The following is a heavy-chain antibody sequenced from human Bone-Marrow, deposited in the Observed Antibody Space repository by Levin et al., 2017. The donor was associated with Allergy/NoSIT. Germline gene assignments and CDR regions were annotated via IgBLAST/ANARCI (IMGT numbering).Heavy chain of an antibody. V-gene: IGHV4-39*01. CDR3: ARLFRGDAFDM. CDR2: IFYSGNT. CDR1: GGSIDSSDYY. Sequence: PSETLSLTCSVSGGSIDSSDYYWGWIRQSPGTGLEWIGSIFYSGNTYYNPSLKSRVTMSIDTSKNQFSLNLSSGTAADTAVYYCARLFRGDAFDMWGQGTMVTVSS. J-gene: IGHJ3*02.